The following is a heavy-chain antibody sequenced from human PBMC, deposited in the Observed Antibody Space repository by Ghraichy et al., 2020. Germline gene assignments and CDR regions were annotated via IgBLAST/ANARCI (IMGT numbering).Heavy chain of an antibody. CDR1: GFTFSSYG. D-gene: IGHD6-6*01. CDR2: ISYDGSNK. J-gene: IGHJ6*02. Sequence: GESLNISCAASGFTFSSYGMHWVRQAPGKGLEWVAVISYDGSNKYYADSVKGRFTISRDNSKNTLYLQMNSLRAEDTAVYYCAKDLSSSSPVVNIYYYYGMDVWGQGTTVTVSS. V-gene: IGHV3-30*18. CDR3: AKDLSSSSPVVNIYYYYGMDV.